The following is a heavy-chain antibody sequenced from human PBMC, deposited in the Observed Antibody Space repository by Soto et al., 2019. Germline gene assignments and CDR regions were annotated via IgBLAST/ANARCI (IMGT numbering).Heavy chain of an antibody. D-gene: IGHD5-18*01. Sequence: GGSLRLSCAASGFTFSSYAMRCVRQAPWKGLEWFSAISGSGGITYYADSVKGRFTISRDNSKLTLYLQMNSLRAEDTAVYYCAKDAVDTAIFFYFDYWGQGSLVNVSS. CDR3: AKDAVDTAIFFYFDY. J-gene: IGHJ4*02. V-gene: IGHV3-23*01. CDR1: GFTFSSYA. CDR2: ISGSGGIT.